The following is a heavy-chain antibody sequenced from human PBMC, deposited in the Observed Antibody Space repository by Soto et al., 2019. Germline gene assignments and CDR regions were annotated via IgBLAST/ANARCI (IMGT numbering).Heavy chain of an antibody. J-gene: IGHJ4*02. Sequence: QVTLKESGPVLVKPTETLTLTCTVSGFSLSNARMGVTWIRQPPGNALEWLAHIFSNDEKSYSTSLKSRLTISKDTSKSRVVLTMTNMDPVDTATYYCARHGRGVGARPLDYWGQGTLVTVSS. CDR2: IFSNDEK. V-gene: IGHV2-26*01. CDR3: ARHGRGVGARPLDY. CDR1: GFSLSNARMG. D-gene: IGHD1-26*01.